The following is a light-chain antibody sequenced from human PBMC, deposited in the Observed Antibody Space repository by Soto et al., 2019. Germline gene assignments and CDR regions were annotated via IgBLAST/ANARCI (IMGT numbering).Light chain of an antibody. J-gene: IGLJ1*01. V-gene: IGLV2-14*01. CDR1: SSDVRGYNY. CDR3: SPYRTGGPFV. Sequence: QSVLTQPASVSGSPGQSIAISCTGTSSDVRGYNYVSWYQQLPGKAPKLLISEVSNRPSGVSHRFSGSKSGNTASLTISGLQAEDEADYYCSPYRTGGPFVFGTGTKVTAL. CDR2: EVS.